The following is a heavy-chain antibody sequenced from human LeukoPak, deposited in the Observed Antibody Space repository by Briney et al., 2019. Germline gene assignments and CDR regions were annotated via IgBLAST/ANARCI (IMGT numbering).Heavy chain of an antibody. CDR2: ISWNGGST. D-gene: IGHD3-22*01. V-gene: IGHV3-20*04. CDR1: GFTFDDYG. J-gene: IGHJ4*02. CDR3: ARDEKAFRYYYDSSGYYGY. Sequence: GGSLRLSCAASGFTFDDYGMSRVRQAPGKGLEWVSGISWNGGSTGYADSVKARFTISRDNAKNSLYLQMNSLRAEDTALYYCARDEKAFRYYYDSSGYYGYWGQGTLVTVSS.